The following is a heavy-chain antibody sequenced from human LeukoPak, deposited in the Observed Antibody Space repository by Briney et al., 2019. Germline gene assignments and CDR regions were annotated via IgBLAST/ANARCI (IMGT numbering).Heavy chain of an antibody. D-gene: IGHD2-2*02. J-gene: IGHJ4*02. CDR1: GFTFSSYG. CDR3: AKGCSSTSCYTLFDY. Sequence: QPGRSLRLSCAASGFTFSSYGMHWVRQAPGKGLEWVAVIWYDGSNKYYADSVKGRFTISRDNSKNTLYLQMNGLRAEDTAVYYCAKGCSSTSCYTLFDYWGQGTLVTVSS. CDR2: IWYDGSNK. V-gene: IGHV3-33*06.